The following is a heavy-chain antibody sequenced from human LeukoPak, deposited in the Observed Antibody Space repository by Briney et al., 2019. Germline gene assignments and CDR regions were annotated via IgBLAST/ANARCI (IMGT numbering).Heavy chain of an antibody. CDR1: GGSISSSSYY. J-gene: IGHJ6*03. V-gene: IGHV4-39*07. CDR3: ARVGGDYDDYYYYMDV. CDR2: IYYSGST. Sequence: PSETLSLTCTVSGGSISSSSYYWGWIRQPPGKGLEWIGSIYYSGSTYYNPSLKSRVTISVDTSKNQFSLKLSSVTAADTAVYYCARVGGDYDDYYYYMDVWGKGTTVTVSS. D-gene: IGHD2-21*02.